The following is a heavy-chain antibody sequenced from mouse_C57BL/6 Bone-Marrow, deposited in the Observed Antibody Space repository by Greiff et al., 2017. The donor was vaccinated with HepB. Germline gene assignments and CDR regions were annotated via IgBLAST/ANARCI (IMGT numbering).Heavy chain of an antibody. Sequence: EVKLMESGPGLVKPSQSLSLTCSVTGYSITSGYYWNWIRQFPGNKLEWMGYISYDGSNNYNPSLKNRISITRDTSKNQFFLKLNSVTTEDTATYYCARDIYYGNYEGFDYWGQGTTLTVSS. J-gene: IGHJ2*01. D-gene: IGHD2-1*01. CDR2: ISYDGSN. CDR3: ARDIYYGNYEGFDY. CDR1: GYSITSGYY. V-gene: IGHV3-6*01.